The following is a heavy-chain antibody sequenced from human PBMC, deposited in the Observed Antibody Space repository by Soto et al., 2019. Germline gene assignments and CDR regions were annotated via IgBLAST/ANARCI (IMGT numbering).Heavy chain of an antibody. CDR1: GFTFSRYW. Sequence: GVSIRLSCSASGFTFSRYWMSWGRQAPGKGLEWVANIKQDGSEKYSVDSVKGRFTISRDNAKNSLYLQLNSLRAEDKAVYYCARDKEGYGGMDVWGHGPTVTVYS. J-gene: IGHJ6*02. D-gene: IGHD5-12*01. CDR3: ARDKEGYGGMDV. V-gene: IGHV3-7*01. CDR2: IKQDGSEK.